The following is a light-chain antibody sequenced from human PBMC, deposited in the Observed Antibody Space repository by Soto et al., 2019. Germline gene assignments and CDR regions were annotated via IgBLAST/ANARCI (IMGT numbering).Light chain of an antibody. Sequence: EIVLTQSPGTLYLSPGEGATVSCRASQSISSNFLAWYQHKPGQAPRVLIYGASRRAAGIPDRFSGSGSGTDFTLTISRLEPEDFAVYYCQQYESSWTFGQGTKVEMK. CDR3: QQYESSWT. V-gene: IGKV3-20*01. CDR1: QSISSNF. CDR2: GAS. J-gene: IGKJ1*01.